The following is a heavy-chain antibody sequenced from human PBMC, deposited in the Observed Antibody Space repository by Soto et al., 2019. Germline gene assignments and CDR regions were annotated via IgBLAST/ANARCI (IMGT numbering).Heavy chain of an antibody. CDR2: INPNSGGT. V-gene: IGHV1-2*04. Sequence: GASVKVSCKASGYTFTGYYMHWVRQAPGQGLEWMGWINPNSGGTNYAQKFQGWVTMTRDTSISTAYMELSRLRSDDTAVYYCARDHGGYSNYDFDYWGQGTLVTVSS. CDR1: GYTFTGYY. CDR3: ARDHGGYSNYDFDY. D-gene: IGHD4-4*01. J-gene: IGHJ4*02.